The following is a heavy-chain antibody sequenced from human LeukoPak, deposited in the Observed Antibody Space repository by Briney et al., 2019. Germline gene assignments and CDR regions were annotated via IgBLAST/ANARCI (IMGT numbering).Heavy chain of an antibody. V-gene: IGHV3-7*03. J-gene: IGHJ4*02. Sequence: GGSLRLSCAASGFTFSTHWMSWVRQAPGKGLEWVANIKQDGSEKYYVDSVKGRFTISRDNAKNSLYLQMNSLRAEDTAVYYCANSAGSYANYFDYWGQGTLVTVSS. CDR2: IKQDGSEK. CDR1: GFTFSTHW. D-gene: IGHD1-26*01. CDR3: ANSAGSYANYFDY.